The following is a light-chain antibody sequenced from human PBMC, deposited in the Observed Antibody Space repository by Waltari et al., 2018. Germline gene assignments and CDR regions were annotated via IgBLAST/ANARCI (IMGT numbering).Light chain of an antibody. CDR1: QNVSIF. CDR3: QQRSIWPPIT. Sequence: EIVLTQSPATLSVSPGERATVSCRASQNVSIFLAWYQHKPGQAPRLIIYDVDNRATGSPPRFSGSGSGTDFTLTISRFESEDSAVYSCQQRSIWPPITFGQGTRLEIK. CDR2: DVD. V-gene: IGKV3-11*01. J-gene: IGKJ5*01.